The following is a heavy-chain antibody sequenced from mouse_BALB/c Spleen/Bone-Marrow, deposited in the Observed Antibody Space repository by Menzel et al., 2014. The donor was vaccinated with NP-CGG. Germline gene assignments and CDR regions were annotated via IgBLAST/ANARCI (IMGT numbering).Heavy chain of an antibody. CDR1: GYSFTSYW. CDR2: IDTSDSET. J-gene: IGHJ3*01. D-gene: IGHD2-1*01. V-gene: IGHV1S126*01. CDR3: ASPSDGNPFAY. Sequence: VKLVESGPQLVRPGASVKISCKASGYSFTSYWMHWVKQRPGQGLEWIGMIDTSDSETRLNQKFKDKATLTVDKSSSTAYMQLSSPTSEDSAVYYCASPSDGNPFAYWGQGTLVTVSA.